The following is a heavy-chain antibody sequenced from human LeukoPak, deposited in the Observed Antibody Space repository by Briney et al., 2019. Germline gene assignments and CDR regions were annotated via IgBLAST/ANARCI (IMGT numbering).Heavy chain of an antibody. Sequence: ASVKVSCKASGGTFISYAISWVRQAPGQGLEWMGGIIPIFGTANYAQKFQGRVTITTDESTSTAYMELSSLRSEDTAVYYCATGGGQLVRSYYYYYMDVWGKGTTVTVSS. V-gene: IGHV1-69*05. D-gene: IGHD6-6*01. CDR3: ATGGGQLVRSYYYYYMDV. CDR2: IIPIFGTA. J-gene: IGHJ6*03. CDR1: GGTFISYA.